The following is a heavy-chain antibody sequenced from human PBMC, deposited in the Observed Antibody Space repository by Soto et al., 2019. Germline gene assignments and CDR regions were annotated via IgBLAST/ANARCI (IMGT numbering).Heavy chain of an antibody. CDR1: GFTFDDYA. J-gene: IGHJ4*02. D-gene: IGHD4-17*01. Sequence: GGSLRLSCAASGFTFDDYAMHWVRQAPGKGLEWVSGISWNSGSIGYADSVKGRFTISRDNAKNSLYLQMNSLRAEDTALYYCAKDFNDYGDWAGFDYWGQGTLVTVSS. CDR2: ISWNSGSI. V-gene: IGHV3-9*01. CDR3: AKDFNDYGDWAGFDY.